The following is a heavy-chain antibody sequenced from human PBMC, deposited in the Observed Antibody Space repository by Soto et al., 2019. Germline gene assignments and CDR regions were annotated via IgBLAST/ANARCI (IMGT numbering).Heavy chain of an antibody. Sequence: PGGSLRLSCAASGFTFSSYAMSWVRQAPGKGLEWVSAISGSGGSTYYADSVKGRFTISRDNSKNTLYLQMNSLRAEDTAVYYCHVELRYFDWLSPGPYNWFDPWGQGTLVTVSS. V-gene: IGHV3-23*01. CDR1: GFTFSSYA. CDR3: HVELRYFDWLSPGPYNWFDP. CDR2: ISGSGGST. D-gene: IGHD3-9*01. J-gene: IGHJ5*02.